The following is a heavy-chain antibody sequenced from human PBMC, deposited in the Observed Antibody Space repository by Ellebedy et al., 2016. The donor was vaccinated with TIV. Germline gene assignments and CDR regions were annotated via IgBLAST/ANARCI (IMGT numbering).Heavy chain of an antibody. CDR2: IYYSGST. D-gene: IGHD2-2*01. J-gene: IGHJ4*02. Sequence: MPSETLSLTCTVSGGSISSYYWSWIRQPPGKGLEWIGYIYYSGSTYYNPSLKSRVTMSVDTSKNQFSLQLSSVTATDTAVYYCASRRYFEYWGQGTLVTVSS. CDR3: ASRRYFEY. V-gene: IGHV4-59*04. CDR1: GGSISSYY.